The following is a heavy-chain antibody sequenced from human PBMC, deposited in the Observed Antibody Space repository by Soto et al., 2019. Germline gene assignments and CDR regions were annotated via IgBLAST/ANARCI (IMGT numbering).Heavy chain of an antibody. V-gene: IGHV3-30-3*01. CDR2: ISYDGSNK. Sequence: GGSLRVSCAASGFTFSSYAMHWVRQAPGKGLEWVAVISYDGSNKYYADSVKGRFTISRDNSKNTLYLQMNSLRAEDTAVYYCARGPGATTIWEDYYYYGMDVWGQGTTVTVSS. CDR1: GFTFSSYA. CDR3: ARGPGATTIWEDYYYYGMDV. J-gene: IGHJ6*02. D-gene: IGHD5-12*01.